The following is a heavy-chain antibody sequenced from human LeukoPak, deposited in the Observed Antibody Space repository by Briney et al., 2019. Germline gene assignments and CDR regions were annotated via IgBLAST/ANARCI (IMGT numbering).Heavy chain of an antibody. J-gene: IGHJ6*03. V-gene: IGHV4-39*07. CDR2: IYYSGST. CDR1: GGSISRSSYS. Sequence: SETLSLTCTVSGGSISRSSYSWGWVRQPPGKGLEWIGSIYYSGSTSYNPSLKSRVTISVDTSKNQFSLKLSSVTAADTAVYYCARRGLYGSGRYYYYYMDVWGKGTTVTVSS. D-gene: IGHD3-10*01. CDR3: ARRGLYGSGRYYYYYMDV.